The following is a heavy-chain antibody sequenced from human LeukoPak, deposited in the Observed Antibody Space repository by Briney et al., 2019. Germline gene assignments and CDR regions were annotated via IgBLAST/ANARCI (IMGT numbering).Heavy chain of an antibody. CDR3: ARANYRLDY. Sequence: PGGSLRLSCAASGFTFSSYEMNWVRQAPGKGLEWVATIKNDGSEKYYVDSVRGRFTISRDNARNSLYLQLNSLRAEDTAVYYCARANYRLDYWGQGTLVTVSS. V-gene: IGHV3-7*01. CDR2: IKNDGSEK. CDR1: GFTFSSYE. D-gene: IGHD5-24*01. J-gene: IGHJ4*02.